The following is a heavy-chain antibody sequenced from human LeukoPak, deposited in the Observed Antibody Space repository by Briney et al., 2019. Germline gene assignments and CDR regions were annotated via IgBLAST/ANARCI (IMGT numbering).Heavy chain of an antibody. Sequence: ASVKVSCKASGGTFSSYAISWVRQAPGQGLEWMGGIILIFGTANYAQKFQGRVTITADESTSTAYMELSSLRSEDTAVYYCARGDDTFDYYYYMDVWGKGTTVTVSS. CDR2: IILIFGTA. V-gene: IGHV1-69*13. D-gene: IGHD3-9*01. CDR3: ARGDDTFDYYYYMDV. J-gene: IGHJ6*03. CDR1: GGTFSSYA.